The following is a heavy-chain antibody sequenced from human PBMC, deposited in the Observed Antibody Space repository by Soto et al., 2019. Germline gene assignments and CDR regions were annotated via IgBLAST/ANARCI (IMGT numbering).Heavy chain of an antibody. J-gene: IGHJ4*02. D-gene: IGHD3-22*01. V-gene: IGHV3-23*01. Sequence: GGSLRLSCAASGFTFSSYAMSWVRQAPGKGLEWISAISGSGGSTYYADSVKGRFTISRDNSQNTLYLKMNSLRAEDTAVYYCAKDPYYYDSSLGYWGQGTLVTVSS. CDR2: ISGSGGST. CDR3: AKDPYYYDSSLGY. CDR1: GFTFSSYA.